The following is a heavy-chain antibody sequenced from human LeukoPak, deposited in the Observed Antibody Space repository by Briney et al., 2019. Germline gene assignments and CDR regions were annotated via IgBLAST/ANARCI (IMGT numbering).Heavy chain of an antibody. J-gene: IGHJ4*02. CDR2: INPSGGST. CDR3: ARVIAAAGTGVGFDY. D-gene: IGHD6-13*01. CDR1: GYTFTSYY. V-gene: IGHV1-46*01. Sequence: ASVKVSCKASGYTFTSYYMHWVRQAPGQGLEWMGIINPSGGSTSYAQKFQGRVTMTRDTSTSTVYMELSSLRSEDTAAYYCARVIAAAGTGVGFDYWGQGTLVTVSS.